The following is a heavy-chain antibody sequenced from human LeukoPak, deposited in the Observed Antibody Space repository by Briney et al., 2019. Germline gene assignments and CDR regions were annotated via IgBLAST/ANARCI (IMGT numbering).Heavy chain of an antibody. Sequence: GGSLRLSCAASGFAFSSYAMSWVRQAPGKGLEWVSAINGNGGSTYYADSVKGRFTVSRDNSKNTLYLQMKSLRAEDTAVYYCAKGGVVHAFDIWGQGTMVTVSS. V-gene: IGHV3-23*01. D-gene: IGHD2-15*01. J-gene: IGHJ3*02. CDR3: AKGGVVHAFDI. CDR2: INGNGGST. CDR1: GFAFSSYA.